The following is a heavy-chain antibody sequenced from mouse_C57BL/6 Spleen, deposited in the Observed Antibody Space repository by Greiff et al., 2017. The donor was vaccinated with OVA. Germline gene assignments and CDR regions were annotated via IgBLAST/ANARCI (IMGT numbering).Heavy chain of an antibody. D-gene: IGHD2-4*01. CDR3: ARYYDYAWFAY. CDR1: GYTFTSYG. Sequence: VQLQQSGAELARPGASVKLSCKASGYTFTSYGISQVKQRTGQGLEWIGEIYPRSGNTYYNEKFKGKATLTADKSSSTAYMELRSLTSEDSAVYFCARYYDYAWFAYWGQGTLVTVSA. V-gene: IGHV1-81*01. CDR2: IYPRSGNT. J-gene: IGHJ3*01.